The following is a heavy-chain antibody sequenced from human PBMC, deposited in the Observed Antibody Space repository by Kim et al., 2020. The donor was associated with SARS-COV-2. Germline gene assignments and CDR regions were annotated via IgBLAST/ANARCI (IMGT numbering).Heavy chain of an antibody. CDR2: INGGRDTI. V-gene: IGHV3-48*02. CDR1: GFTFSDYS. Sequence: GGSLRLSCAASGFTFSDYSMNWVRQTPGRGLEWLSYINGGRDTIFYTDSVKGRFTVSRDNARNSLYLKMNSLRDEDTGVYYCARDPAGHGLPYFDFWGPG. D-gene: IGHD3-10*01. J-gene: IGHJ4*02. CDR3: ARDPAGHGLPYFDF.